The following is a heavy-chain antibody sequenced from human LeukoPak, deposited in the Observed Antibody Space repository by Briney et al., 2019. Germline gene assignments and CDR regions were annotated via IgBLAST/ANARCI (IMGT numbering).Heavy chain of an antibody. CDR2: ISSSSSYI. V-gene: IGHV3-21*01. Sequence: GGSLRLSCAASGFTFSSYSMNWVRQAPGKGLEWVSSISSSSSYIYYADSVKGRFTISRDSAKNSLYLQMNSLRAEDTAVYYCASQDSSSWYFGRAFDIWGQGTMVTVSS. D-gene: IGHD6-13*01. CDR1: GFTFSSYS. CDR3: ASQDSSSWYFGRAFDI. J-gene: IGHJ3*02.